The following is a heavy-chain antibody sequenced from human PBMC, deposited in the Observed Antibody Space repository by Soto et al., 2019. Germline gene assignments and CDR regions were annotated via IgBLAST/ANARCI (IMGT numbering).Heavy chain of an antibody. J-gene: IGHJ6*02. Sequence: GGSLRLSCAASGFTFSSYGMHWVRQAPGKGLEWVAVIWYDGSNKYYADSVKGRFTISRDNSKNTLYLQMNSLRAEDTAVYYCARDDHPRGFYGMDVWGQGTTVPVYS. CDR2: IWYDGSNK. CDR1: GFTFSSYG. V-gene: IGHV3-33*01. D-gene: IGHD2-15*01. CDR3: ARDDHPRGFYGMDV.